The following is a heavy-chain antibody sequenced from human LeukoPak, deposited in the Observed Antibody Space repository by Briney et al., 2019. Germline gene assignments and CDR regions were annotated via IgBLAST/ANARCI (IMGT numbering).Heavy chain of an antibody. Sequence: GGSRRLSCAASGFTFSSSAMSWVRQAPGKGLGWVSGISGSGVSTYYADSVKGRFTISRDNSKNTLYLQMNSPRAEDTAVYYCAKEAAREDIVVVVAATRGYFDYWGQGTLVTVSS. CDR2: ISGSGVST. V-gene: IGHV3-23*01. J-gene: IGHJ4*02. D-gene: IGHD2-15*01. CDR1: GFTFSSSA. CDR3: AKEAAREDIVVVVAATRGYFDY.